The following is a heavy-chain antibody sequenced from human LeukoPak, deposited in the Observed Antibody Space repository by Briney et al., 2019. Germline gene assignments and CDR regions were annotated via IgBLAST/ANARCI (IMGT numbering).Heavy chain of an antibody. CDR1: GFTFSPYW. J-gene: IGHJ2*01. CDR3: ARAPYCGSDCYSRYFDL. CDR2: INSDGSTT. V-gene: IGHV3-74*01. D-gene: IGHD2-21*02. Sequence: GGSLRLSCAASGFTFSPYWMHWVRQAPGEELVWVSRINSDGSTTTYADSVKGRFTISRDNAKNTLYLQMNSLGGEDTAVYYCARAPYCGSDCYSRYFDLWGRGTLVTVSS.